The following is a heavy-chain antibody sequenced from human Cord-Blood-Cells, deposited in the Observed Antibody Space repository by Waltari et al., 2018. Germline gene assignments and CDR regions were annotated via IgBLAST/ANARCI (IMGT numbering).Heavy chain of an antibody. CDR3: ARLPSPRDYYGSGSPNWFDP. V-gene: IGHV4-34*01. CDR1: GGSFSGYY. Sequence: QVQLQQWGAGLLKPSETLSLTCAVYGGSFSGYYWSWIRQPPGTGLEWIGEINHSGSTNYNPSLKSRVTISVDTSKNQFSLKLSSVTAADTAVYYCARLPSPRDYYGSGSPNWFDPWGQGTLVTVSS. CDR2: INHSGST. D-gene: IGHD3-10*01. J-gene: IGHJ5*02.